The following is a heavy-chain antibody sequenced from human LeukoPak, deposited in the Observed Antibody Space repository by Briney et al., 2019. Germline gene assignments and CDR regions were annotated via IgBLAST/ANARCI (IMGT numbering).Heavy chain of an antibody. Sequence: SETLSLTCTVSGGSISSYYWSWIRQPPGKGLEWIGYIYHSGSTNYNPSLKSRVTISVDTSKNQFSLKLSSVTAADTAVYYCARHRKITMVRGVMAFDPWGQGTLVTVSS. CDR2: IYHSGST. CDR3: ARHRKITMVRGVMAFDP. V-gene: IGHV4-59*08. J-gene: IGHJ5*02. CDR1: GGSISSYY. D-gene: IGHD3-10*01.